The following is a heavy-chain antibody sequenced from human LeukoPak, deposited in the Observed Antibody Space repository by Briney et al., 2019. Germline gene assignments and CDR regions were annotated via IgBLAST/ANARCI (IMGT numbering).Heavy chain of an antibody. CDR3: ARDLSGATYIDY. D-gene: IGHD1-26*01. J-gene: IGHJ4*02. Sequence: ASVKVSCKASGYTFTSYGISWVRQAPGQGLEWMGWITAYNDNTNYAQKLQGRVTMTTDTSTSTAYMELRSLRSDDTAVYYCARDLSGATYIDYWGQGTLVTVSS. V-gene: IGHV1-18*01. CDR1: GYTFTSYG. CDR2: ITAYNDNT.